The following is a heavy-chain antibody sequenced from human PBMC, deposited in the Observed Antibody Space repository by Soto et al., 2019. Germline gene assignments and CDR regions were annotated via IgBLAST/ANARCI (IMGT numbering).Heavy chain of an antibody. Sequence: PSETLSLTCSVSGGSMSEYFWSWTRQSPGKGLERIGYIYYLGSTDYNPSLKSRVTISVDTSKRQFSLRLTSVTAADTAVYYCARDGYDGSGSPYPAYWGPGTQVTVSS. CDR2: IYYLGST. CDR1: GGSMSEYF. J-gene: IGHJ4*02. V-gene: IGHV4-59*01. CDR3: ARDGYDGSGSPYPAY. D-gene: IGHD3-10*01.